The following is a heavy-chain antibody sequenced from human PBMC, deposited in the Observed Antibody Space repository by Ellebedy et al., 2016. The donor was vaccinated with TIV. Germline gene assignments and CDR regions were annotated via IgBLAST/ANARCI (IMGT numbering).Heavy chain of an antibody. CDR1: GGSISSSSYY. CDR3: AKLMRTGLVDY. Sequence: SETLSLXXTVSGGSISSSSYYWGWIRQPPGKGLEWIGSIYYSGSTNYNPSLKSRVTISGDTSKNQFSLKLSSVTTADTAVYYCAKLMRTGLVDYWGQGTLVTVSS. CDR2: IYYSGST. J-gene: IGHJ4*02. V-gene: IGHV4-39*07. D-gene: IGHD3/OR15-3a*01.